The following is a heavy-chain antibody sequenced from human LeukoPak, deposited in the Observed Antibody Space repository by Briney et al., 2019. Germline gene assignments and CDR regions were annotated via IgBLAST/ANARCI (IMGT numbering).Heavy chain of an antibody. CDR3: AKAPVGNPVGARVDY. Sequence: PGGSLRLSGAASGFTFSSYGMHWVRQAPGKGLEWVAFIRYDGSNKYYADSVKGRFTISRDNSKNTLYLQMNSLRTEDTAVYYCAKAPVGNPVGARVDYWGQGTLVTVSS. J-gene: IGHJ4*02. CDR1: GFTFSSYG. CDR2: IRYDGSNK. V-gene: IGHV3-30*02. D-gene: IGHD1-26*01.